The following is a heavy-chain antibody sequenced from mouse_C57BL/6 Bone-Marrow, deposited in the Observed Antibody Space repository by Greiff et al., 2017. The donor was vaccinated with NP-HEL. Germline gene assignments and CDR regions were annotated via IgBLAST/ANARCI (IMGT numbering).Heavy chain of an antibody. V-gene: IGHV1-55*01. Sequence: QVQLQQPGAELVKPGASVKMSCKASGYTFTSYWLTWVKQRPGQGLEWIGDIYPGSGSTNYNEKFKSKATLTVDTSSSTAYMQLSSLTSEDSAVYYCARGDYYGNYVGYWGQGTTLTVSS. J-gene: IGHJ2*01. D-gene: IGHD2-1*01. CDR2: IYPGSGST. CDR1: GYTFTSYW. CDR3: ARGDYYGNYVGY.